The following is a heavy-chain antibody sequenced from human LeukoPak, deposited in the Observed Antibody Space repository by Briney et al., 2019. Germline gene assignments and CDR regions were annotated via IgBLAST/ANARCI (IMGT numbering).Heavy chain of an antibody. D-gene: IGHD2-21*02. V-gene: IGHV5-51*01. Sequence: GESLKISCKGSGYSFTSYWIGWVRQMPGKGLEWMGIIYPGDSDTRYSPSFQGQVTISADKSISTAYLQWSSLKASDTAMYYCARQVGGPFVTAIRPEAFDIWGQGTMVTVSS. CDR2: IYPGDSDT. CDR3: ARQVGGPFVTAIRPEAFDI. J-gene: IGHJ3*02. CDR1: GYSFTSYW.